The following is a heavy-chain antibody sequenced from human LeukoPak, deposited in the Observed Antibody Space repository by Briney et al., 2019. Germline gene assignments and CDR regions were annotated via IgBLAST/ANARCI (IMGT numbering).Heavy chain of an antibody. J-gene: IGHJ4*02. Sequence: GGSLRLSCAASGFTFSSYWMSWVRQAPGKGLEWVSAISGSGVSTYYADSVKGRFTISRDNSKNTLYLQMNSPRAEDTAVYYRAKASDSSGWYVDYWGQGTLVTVSS. CDR3: AKASDSSGWYVDY. CDR2: ISGSGVST. D-gene: IGHD6-19*01. V-gene: IGHV3-23*01. CDR1: GFTFSSYW.